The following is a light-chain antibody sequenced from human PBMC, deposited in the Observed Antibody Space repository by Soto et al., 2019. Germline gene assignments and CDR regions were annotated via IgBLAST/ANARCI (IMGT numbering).Light chain of an antibody. CDR3: QQYNTWPRT. V-gene: IGKV3-20*01. CDR1: QSVSSGH. CDR2: GAS. J-gene: IGKJ1*01. Sequence: DIVLTQSPGTLSLSPGERASLSCRASQSVSSGHLAWYQQKPGQAPRLLIYGASSRATGIPDRFSGSGSGTDFTLTISRLQSEDFAVYYCQQYNTWPRTFGQGTKVDIK.